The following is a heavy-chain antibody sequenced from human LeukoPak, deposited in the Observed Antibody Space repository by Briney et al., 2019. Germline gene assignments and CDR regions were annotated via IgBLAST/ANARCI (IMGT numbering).Heavy chain of an antibody. D-gene: IGHD2-15*01. V-gene: IGHV4-59*08. CDR1: GASVSNYY. CDR2: FHYRGST. Sequence: SESLSLTCRVSGASVSNYYWSWIRQSPGKGLEWIGFFHYRGSTNYNPSLNSRVTTSIDTSMNQLSLTLVSVTAADTAVYFCARHHDGGPKLRLDFWGLGVLVTVS. CDR3: ARHHDGGPKLRLDF. J-gene: IGHJ4*02.